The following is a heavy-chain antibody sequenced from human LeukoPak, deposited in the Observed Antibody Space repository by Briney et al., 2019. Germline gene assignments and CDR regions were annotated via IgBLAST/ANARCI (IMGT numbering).Heavy chain of an antibody. V-gene: IGHV4-38-2*02. D-gene: IGHD4-17*01. CDR2: IYHSGST. CDR1: GYSISSGYY. J-gene: IGHJ5*02. CDR3: TRDTGTTGEVKSDP. Sequence: SETLSLTCTVSGYSISSGYYWGWIRQPPGKGLEWIGSIYHSGSTYYNPSLKSRVTISVDTSKSQFSLNLMSVTAADTAVYYCTRDTGTTGEVKSDPWGQGTLVTVSS.